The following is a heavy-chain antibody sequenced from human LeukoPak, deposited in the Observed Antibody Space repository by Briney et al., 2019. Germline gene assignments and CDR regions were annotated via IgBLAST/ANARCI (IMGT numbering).Heavy chain of an antibody. CDR1: GFTFSSYS. D-gene: IGHD1-1*01. CDR3: ARCTTGRTFGSLREIKRSREIDY. CDR2: ISSSSSNI. V-gene: IGHV3-21*01. Sequence: GGSLRLTCAASGFTFSSYSMNWVRQAPGKGLEWVSSISSSSSNIYYADSVKGRFTISRDNAKNSLYLQMNSLRVEDTAVYYCARCTTGRTFGSLREIKRSREIDYWGQGTLVTVSS. J-gene: IGHJ4*02.